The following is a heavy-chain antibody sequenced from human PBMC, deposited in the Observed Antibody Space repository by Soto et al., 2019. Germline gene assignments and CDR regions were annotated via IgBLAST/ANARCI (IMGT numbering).Heavy chain of an antibody. CDR1: GGSISSSDYY. J-gene: IGHJ4*02. CDR2: IYYSGSA. CDR3: ATSTSGSYYYFDS. Sequence: SETLSLTCTVSGGSISSSDYYRGWIRQPPGKGLEWIGSIYYSGSAYSNPSLKSRVTMSLDTSKNEFSLKLSSVTAADTAVYYCATSTSGSYYYFDSWGQGTQVTVSS. D-gene: IGHD3-10*01. V-gene: IGHV4-39*01.